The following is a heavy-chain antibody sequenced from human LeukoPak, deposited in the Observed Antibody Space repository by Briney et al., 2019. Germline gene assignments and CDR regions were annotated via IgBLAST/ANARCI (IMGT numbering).Heavy chain of an antibody. CDR3: ARIMTTVTTYAFDI. CDR2: INLNSGGT. J-gene: IGHJ3*02. D-gene: IGHD4-17*01. CDR1: GYTFTGYY. Sequence: ASVKVSCKASGYTFTGYYIHWVRQAPGQGLEWMGRINLNSGGTNYAQKFQGRVSMTRDTSISTAYMELSRLRSDDTAVYYCARIMTTVTTYAFDIWGQGTMVTVSS. V-gene: IGHV1-2*06.